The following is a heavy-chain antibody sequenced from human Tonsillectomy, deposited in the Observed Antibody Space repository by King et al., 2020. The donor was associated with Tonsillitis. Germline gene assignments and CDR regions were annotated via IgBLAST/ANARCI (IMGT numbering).Heavy chain of an antibody. Sequence: QLVQSGAEVKKPGSSVKVSCKASGGTFTSYGISWVRQAPGQGLEWMGGINPIFGTSKYAQKFQGRVTITADESTSTAYMGLSSLKSEDTAVYFCARMPRLHCGGDCYFFDSWGQGTLVTVSS. J-gene: IGHJ4*02. V-gene: IGHV1-69*01. CDR1: GGTFTSYG. CDR2: INPIFGTS. CDR3: ARMPRLHCGGDCYFFDS. D-gene: IGHD2-21*01.